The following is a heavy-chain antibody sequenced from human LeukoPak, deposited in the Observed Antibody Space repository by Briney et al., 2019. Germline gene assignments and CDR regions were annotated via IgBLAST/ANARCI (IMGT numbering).Heavy chain of an antibody. Sequence: SETLSLTCIVSGGSISSYYWSWIRQPPGKGLEWIGYIYYSGSTNYNPSLKSRVTISVHTSKNQFSLKLSSVTAADTAGYYCAGGRRGSGSSNFDYWGQRNLVTVSS. CDR1: GGSISSYY. D-gene: IGHD3-10*01. J-gene: IGHJ4*02. V-gene: IGHV4-59*01. CDR3: AGGRRGSGSSNFDY. CDR2: IYYSGST.